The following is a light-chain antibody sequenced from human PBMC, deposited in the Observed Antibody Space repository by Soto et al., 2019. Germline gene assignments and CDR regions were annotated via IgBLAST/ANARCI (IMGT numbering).Light chain of an antibody. J-gene: IGKJ4*02. CDR3: QQYYRTPRT. CDR1: QRVLYSSDSKNY. V-gene: IGKV4-1*01. CDR2: WAS. Sequence: DVVMFQSPDSLAVSLGERTTINCKSSQRVLYSSDSKNYLAWYQHKPGQPPKVLIYWASTRESGVPDRFSGSGSGTDFTPTISSLQAEDVAVYFCQQYYRTPRTFGGGTKVDIK.